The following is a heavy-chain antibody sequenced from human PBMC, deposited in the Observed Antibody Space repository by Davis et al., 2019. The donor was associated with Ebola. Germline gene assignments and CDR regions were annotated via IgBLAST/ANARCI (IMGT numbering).Heavy chain of an antibody. D-gene: IGHD2-2*01. CDR3: ARDGGTIVLVPAAIPNYYYYYAMDV. J-gene: IGHJ6*02. Sequence: MPSETLSLTCAVYGGSFSGYYWGWIRQPPGKGLEWIGSIYHGGSTYYNPSLKSRVTMSVDMSKNQFSLKLSSVTAADTAVYYCARDGGTIVLVPAAIPNYYYYYAMDVWGHGTTVTVSS. CDR2: IYHGGST. CDR1: GGSFSGYY. V-gene: IGHV4-38-2*02.